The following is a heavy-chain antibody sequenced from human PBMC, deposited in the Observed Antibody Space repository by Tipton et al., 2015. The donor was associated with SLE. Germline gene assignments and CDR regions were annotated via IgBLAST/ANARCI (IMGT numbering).Heavy chain of an antibody. J-gene: IGHJ4*02. CDR3: ARGGKYYDTGRFFDY. D-gene: IGHD3-22*01. V-gene: IGHV4-39*07. CDR1: GGSISSTTYY. CDR2: ISYSGTA. Sequence: TLSLTCTVSGGSISSTTYYWGWVRQPPGRGLEWIGSISYSGTAYYNPSLKSRVTISVDTSKNQFSLKLSSVTAADTAVYYCARGGKYYDTGRFFDYWGQGTLVTVSS.